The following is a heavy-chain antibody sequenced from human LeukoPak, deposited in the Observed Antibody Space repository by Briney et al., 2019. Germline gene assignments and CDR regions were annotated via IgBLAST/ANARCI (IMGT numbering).Heavy chain of an antibody. Sequence: PGGSLRLSCAASGFTFSNAWMSWVRQAPGKGLEWVSAISGSGGSTYYADSVKGRFTISRDNSKNTLYLQMNSLRAEDTAVYYCARDGGIAVAPPHFDYWGQGTLVTVSS. CDR3: ARDGGIAVAPPHFDY. CDR2: ISGSGGST. D-gene: IGHD6-19*01. J-gene: IGHJ4*02. CDR1: GFTFSNAW. V-gene: IGHV3-23*01.